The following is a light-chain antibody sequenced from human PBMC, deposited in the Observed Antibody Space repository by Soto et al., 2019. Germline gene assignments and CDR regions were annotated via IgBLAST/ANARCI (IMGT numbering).Light chain of an antibody. Sequence: QSALTQPASVSGSPGQSITISCTGTSSDVGGFDFVSWFQRRPGKAPRLIIYEVSNRPSGVSNRFSGSKSGNTASLTISGLQAEDEADYYCSSYTSSSTPYVFGTGTKVTVL. CDR3: SSYTSSSTPYV. V-gene: IGLV2-14*01. CDR1: SSDVGGFDF. CDR2: EVS. J-gene: IGLJ1*01.